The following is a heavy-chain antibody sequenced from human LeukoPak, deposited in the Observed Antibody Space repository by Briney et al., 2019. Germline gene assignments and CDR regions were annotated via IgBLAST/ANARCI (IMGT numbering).Heavy chain of an antibody. J-gene: IGHJ6*02. Sequence: ASVKVSFKASGYTFTSYDINWVRQATGQGLEWMGWMNPNSGNTGYAQKFQGRVTMTRNTSISTAYMELSSLRSEDTAVYYCARERLLWFGELLYIPYYYYGMDVWGQGTTVTVSS. D-gene: IGHD3-10*01. CDR1: GYTFTSYD. CDR2: MNPNSGNT. CDR3: ARERLLWFGELLYIPYYYYGMDV. V-gene: IGHV1-8*01.